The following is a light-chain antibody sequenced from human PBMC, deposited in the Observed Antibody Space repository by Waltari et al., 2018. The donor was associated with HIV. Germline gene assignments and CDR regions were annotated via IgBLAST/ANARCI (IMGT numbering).Light chain of an antibody. CDR1: SSDVGGYDY. Sequence: QSALTQPASVSGSPGQSITISCTGTSSDVGGYDYVSWYQLYPGKAPKLLISEVSNRPSGVSNRFSGSISANTASLTISGLQAEDEAVYFCASYISSSSPEFGGGTKVTVL. J-gene: IGLJ3*02. CDR3: ASYISSSSPE. CDR2: EVS. V-gene: IGLV2-14*01.